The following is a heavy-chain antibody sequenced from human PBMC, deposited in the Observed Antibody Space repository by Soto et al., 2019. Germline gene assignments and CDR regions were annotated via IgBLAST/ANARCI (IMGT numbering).Heavy chain of an antibody. CDR2: ISSSSSYI. V-gene: IGHV3-21*01. D-gene: IGHD1-26*01. CDR1: GFTFSSYS. CDR3: PLLVGATDTWFDP. J-gene: IGHJ5*02. Sequence: EVQLVESGGGLVKPGGSLRLSCAASGFTFSSYSMNWVRQAPGKGLEWVSSISSSSSYIYYADSVKGRFTISRDNAKNSLDLQMNSLRAEDTAVYYCPLLVGATDTWFDPWGQGTLVTVSS.